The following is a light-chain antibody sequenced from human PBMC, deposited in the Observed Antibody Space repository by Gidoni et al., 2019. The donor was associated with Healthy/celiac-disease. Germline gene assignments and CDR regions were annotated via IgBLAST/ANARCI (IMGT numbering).Light chain of an antibody. Sequence: DIQMTQSPSTLSASVGDRVTITCRASQSIRSWLAWYQQKPGKAPKLLIYKASSLASGVPSRFSGSGSGTEFTLTISSLQPDDFATYYCQQYNSYSGTFGQWTKVEIK. CDR3: QQYNSYSGT. V-gene: IGKV1-5*03. CDR1: QSIRSW. J-gene: IGKJ1*01. CDR2: KAS.